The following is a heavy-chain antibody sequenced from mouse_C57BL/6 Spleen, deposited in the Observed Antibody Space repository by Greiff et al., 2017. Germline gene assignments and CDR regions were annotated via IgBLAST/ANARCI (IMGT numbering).Heavy chain of an antibody. V-gene: IGHV1-69*01. Sequence: QVQLQQPGAELVMPGASVKLSCKASGYTFTSSWMHWVKQRPGQGLEWIGEIDPSDSYTKYNQKFKGKSTLTVDKSSSTAYMQLSSLTSEDSAVYYCARSRYFDDWGTGTTVTVSS. CDR2: IDPSDSYT. CDR1: GYTFTSSW. J-gene: IGHJ1*03. CDR3: ARSRYFDD.